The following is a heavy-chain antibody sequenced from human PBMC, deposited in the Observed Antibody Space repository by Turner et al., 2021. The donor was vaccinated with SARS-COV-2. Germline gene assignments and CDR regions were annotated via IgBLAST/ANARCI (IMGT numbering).Heavy chain of an antibody. CDR2: IYWDDDK. D-gene: IGHD2-21*01. V-gene: IGHV2-5*02. CDR3: ARHIVVAIFDY. Sequence: QITLKESGPTLVKPTQTLTLTCTFSGFSLSTSGVGVGWIRQPPGKALEWLALIYWDDDKRYSPSLKSRLTITNDTSKNQVVLTMTNMDPVDTATYYCARHIVVAIFDYWGQGTLVTVSS. CDR1: GFSLSTSGVG. J-gene: IGHJ4*02.